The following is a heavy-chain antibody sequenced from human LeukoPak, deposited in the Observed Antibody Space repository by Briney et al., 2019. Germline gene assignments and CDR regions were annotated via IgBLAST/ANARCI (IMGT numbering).Heavy chain of an antibody. V-gene: IGHV4-4*07. CDR2: IYTSGST. CDR3: ARWQPDSSGYYYYFDY. Sequence: SETLSLTCTVSGGSISSYYWSWIRQPAGKGLEWIGRIYTSGSTNYNPSLKSRVTMSVDTSKNQFSLKLSSVTAADTAVYYCARWQPDSSGYYYYFDYWGQGTLVTVSS. J-gene: IGHJ4*02. CDR1: GGSISSYY. D-gene: IGHD3-22*01.